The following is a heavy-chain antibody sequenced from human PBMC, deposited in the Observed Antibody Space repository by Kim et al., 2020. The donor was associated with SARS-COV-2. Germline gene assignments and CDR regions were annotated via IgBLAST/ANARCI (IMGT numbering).Heavy chain of an antibody. CDR2: INTNTGNP. CDR3: ARDPSDYYECWSGYLGYYGMDV. J-gene: IGHJ6*02. Sequence: ASVKVSCKASGYTFTSYAMNWVRQAPGQGLEWMGWINTNTGNPTHAQGFPGRFLFSLDTSVSTAYLQISSLKAEDTAVYYCARDPSDYYECWSGYLGYYGMDVWGQGTTVTVSS. CDR1: GYTFTSYA. V-gene: IGHV7-4-1*02. D-gene: IGHD3-3*01.